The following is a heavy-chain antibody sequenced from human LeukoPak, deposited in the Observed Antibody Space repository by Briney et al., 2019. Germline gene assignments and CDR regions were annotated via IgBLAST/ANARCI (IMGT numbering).Heavy chain of an antibody. Sequence: SETLSLTCTVSGGSISSYYWSWIRQPPGKGLEWIGYIYYSGSTNYNPSLKSRVTISVDTSKNQFSLKLSAVTAADTAVYYCARRYCDPSHFDYWGQGTLVTVSS. D-gene: IGHD4-17*01. CDR3: ARRYCDPSHFDY. CDR2: IYYSGST. V-gene: IGHV4-59*01. CDR1: GGSISSYY. J-gene: IGHJ4*02.